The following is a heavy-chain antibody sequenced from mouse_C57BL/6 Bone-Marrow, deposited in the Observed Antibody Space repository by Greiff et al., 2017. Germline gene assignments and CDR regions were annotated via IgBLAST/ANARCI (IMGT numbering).Heavy chain of an antibody. J-gene: IGHJ1*03. CDR3: ARDPYGSSYYWYFDV. Sequence: EVKVVESGGGLVQSGRSLRLSCATSGFTFSDFYMEWVRQAPGKGLEWIAASRNKANDYTTEYSASVKGRFIVSRYTSQSILYLQMNALRAEDTAIYYCARDPYGSSYYWYFDVWGTGTTVTVSS. CDR2: SRNKANDYTT. V-gene: IGHV7-1*01. CDR1: GFTFSDFY. D-gene: IGHD1-1*01.